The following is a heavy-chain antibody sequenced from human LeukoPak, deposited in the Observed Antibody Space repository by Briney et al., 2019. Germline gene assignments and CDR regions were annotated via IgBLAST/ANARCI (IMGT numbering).Heavy chain of an antibody. CDR3: ARTLSGYSYGLFDY. D-gene: IGHD5-18*01. CDR1: GGSISSDY. CDR2: INYSGNT. J-gene: IGHJ4*02. Sequence: SETLSLTCTVSGGSISSDYWSWIRQPPGKGLEWIGHINYSGNTNNNPSLKSRVTISVDTSKSQFSLNLSSMTAADTAMYYCARTLSGYSYGLFDYWGQGTLVTVSS. V-gene: IGHV4-59*08.